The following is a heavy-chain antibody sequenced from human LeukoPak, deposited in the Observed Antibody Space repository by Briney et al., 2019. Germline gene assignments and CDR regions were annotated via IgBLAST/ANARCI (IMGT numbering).Heavy chain of an antibody. V-gene: IGHV1-18*01. CDR2: ISAYNDNT. J-gene: IGHJ3*02. CDR3: ASCSEYYYDSSGPPVGAFDI. CDR1: GYTFTSYG. D-gene: IGHD3-22*01. Sequence: ASVKVSCKASGYTFTSYGISWVRQAPGQGLEWMGWISAYNDNTNYAQKLQGRVTMTTDTSTSTAYMELRSLRSDDTAVYYCASCSEYYYDSSGPPVGAFDIWGQGTMVTVSS.